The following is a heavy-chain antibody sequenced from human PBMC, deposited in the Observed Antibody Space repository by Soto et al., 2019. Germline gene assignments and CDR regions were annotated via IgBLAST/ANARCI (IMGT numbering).Heavy chain of an antibody. V-gene: IGHV3-23*01. D-gene: IGHD1-1*01. CDR3: AKGPTATTTRADY. Sequence: GGSLRLSCAASTFTFSDYAMNWVRQVPGKGLEWVSQITAGGNTYYADSVKGRFTISRDNSKNTLYLQMNSLRADDTAVYYCAKGPTATTTRADYWGQGILVTVSS. CDR2: ITAGGNT. CDR1: TFTFSDYA. J-gene: IGHJ4*02.